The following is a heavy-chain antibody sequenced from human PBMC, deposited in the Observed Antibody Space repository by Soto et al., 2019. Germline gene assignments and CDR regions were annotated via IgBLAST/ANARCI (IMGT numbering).Heavy chain of an antibody. V-gene: IGHV3-21*01. CDR3: ARGWRRDPLMY. CDR2: ISSTSVYM. Sequence: EVQLVESGGGLVKPGGSLRLSCAASGFTFSTYNMNWVRQAPGKGLEWVASISSTSVYMYYANSLKGRFTISRANAKSPLYLQVNSLRSEDTAVYYGARGWRRDPLMYWGQGTLVTVSS. CDR1: GFTFSTYN. J-gene: IGHJ4*02. D-gene: IGHD2-21*02.